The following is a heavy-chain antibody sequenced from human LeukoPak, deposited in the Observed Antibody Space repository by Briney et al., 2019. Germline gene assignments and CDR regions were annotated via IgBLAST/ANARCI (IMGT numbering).Heavy chain of an antibody. CDR2: ISSSGSTI. CDR3: ARQDYYDSSGYPN. J-gene: IGHJ4*02. CDR1: GFTFSDYY. D-gene: IGHD3-22*01. V-gene: IGHV3-11*01. Sequence: GGSLRLSCAASGFTFSDYYMSWIRQASGKGLEWVSYISSSGSTIYYADSVKGRFTISRDNAKNSLYLQMNSLRAEDTAVYYCARQDYYDSSGYPNWGQGTLVTVSS.